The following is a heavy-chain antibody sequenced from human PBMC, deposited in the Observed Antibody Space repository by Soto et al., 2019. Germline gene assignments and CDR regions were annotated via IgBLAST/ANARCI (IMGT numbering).Heavy chain of an antibody. CDR3: ARAVVVVAADNWFDP. Sequence: ASVKVSCKASGGTFSSYAISWVRQAPGQGLEWMGGIIPIFGTANYAQKFQGRVTITADKSTSTAYMELSSLRSEDTAVYYCARAVVVVAADNWFDPWGQGTLVTVSS. D-gene: IGHD2-15*01. J-gene: IGHJ5*02. CDR1: GGTFSSYA. V-gene: IGHV1-69*06. CDR2: IIPIFGTA.